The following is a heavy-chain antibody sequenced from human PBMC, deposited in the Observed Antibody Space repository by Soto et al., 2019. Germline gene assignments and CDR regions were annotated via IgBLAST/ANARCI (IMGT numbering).Heavy chain of an antibody. CDR1: GFTFSSYG. CDR3: ARRWGYDAFDI. V-gene: IGHV3-33*01. D-gene: IGHD3-16*01. CDR2: IWYDGSNK. Sequence: PGGSLRLSCAASGFTFSSYGMHWVRQAPGKGLEWVAVIWYDGSNKYYADSVKGRSTISRDNSKNTLYLQMNSLRAEDTAVYYCARRWGYDAFDIWGQGTMVTVSS. J-gene: IGHJ3*02.